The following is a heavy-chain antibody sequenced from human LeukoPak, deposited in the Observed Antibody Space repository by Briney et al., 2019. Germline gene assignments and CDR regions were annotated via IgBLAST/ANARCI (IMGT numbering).Heavy chain of an antibody. CDR3: AKEGFWSGYYSGSSYGMDV. J-gene: IGHJ6*02. CDR2: ISWDGGNT. V-gene: IGHV3-43*01. Sequence: GGSLRLSCAASGFTFDDYTMHWVRQAPGKGLEWVSLISWDGGNTYYADSVKGRFTISRDNSKNSLYLQMNSLGTEDTVLYYCAKEGFWSGYYSGSSYGMDVWGQGTTVTVSS. CDR1: GFTFDDYT. D-gene: IGHD3-3*01.